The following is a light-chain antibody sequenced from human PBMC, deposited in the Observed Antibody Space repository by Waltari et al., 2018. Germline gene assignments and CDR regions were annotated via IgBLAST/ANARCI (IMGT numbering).Light chain of an antibody. CDR1: SSDVGSYSL. V-gene: IGLV2-23*02. J-gene: IGLJ2*01. Sequence: QSALTQPASVSGSPGQSITISCTGTSSDVGSYSLLSWYQQHSGKAPKLMIFEVSKRPSGVADRFSGSKSGNTASLTISGLQAEDEADYYCCSYAGSSTFVVFGGGTKLTVL. CDR3: CSYAGSSTFVV. CDR2: EVS.